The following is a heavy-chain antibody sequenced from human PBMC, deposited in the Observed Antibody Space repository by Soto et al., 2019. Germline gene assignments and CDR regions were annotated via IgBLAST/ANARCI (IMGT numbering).Heavy chain of an antibody. Sequence: SETLSLTCAVYGGSFSGYYWSWIRQPPGKGLEWIGEINHGGRTNYNPYPKSQATISVKTPKNQSSLKLTPVTPADTPGYNCGRWDFWCGYYYYYYGMDVWGQGTTVTVSS. V-gene: IGHV4-34*01. CDR3: GRWDFWCGYYYYYYGMDV. CDR2: INHGGRT. D-gene: IGHD3-3*01. CDR1: GGSFSGYY. J-gene: IGHJ6*02.